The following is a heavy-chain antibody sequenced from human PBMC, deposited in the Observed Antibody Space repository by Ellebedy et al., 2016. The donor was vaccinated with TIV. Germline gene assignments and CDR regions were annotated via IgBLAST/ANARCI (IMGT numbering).Heavy chain of an antibody. CDR3: ARATFGSGSYAYFDF. D-gene: IGHD3-10*01. V-gene: IGHV1-3*01. Sequence: MPGGSLRLSCKASGYTFTSYAMHWVRQAPGQRLEWMGWINAGNGNTKYSQKFKGRVTITRDTSASTAYMELSSLRSEDTAIYYCARATFGSGSYAYFDFWGQGTLVTVSS. CDR2: INAGNGNT. J-gene: IGHJ4*02. CDR1: GYTFTSYA.